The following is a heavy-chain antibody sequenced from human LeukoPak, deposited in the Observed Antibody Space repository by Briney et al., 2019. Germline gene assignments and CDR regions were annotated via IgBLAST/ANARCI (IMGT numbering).Heavy chain of an antibody. CDR2: ISAYNGNT. CDR3: ARGSNRHYLDV. D-gene: IGHD6-13*01. V-gene: IGHV1-18*01. J-gene: IGHJ6*03. Sequence: SVKVSCNASGYTFTSYGISWVRQAPAQGFEWMGWISAYNGNTNYAQKLQGRVTMTTDTSSSTAYMELRSLRSDDTAVYYCARGSNRHYLDVCGKGTTVTVSS. CDR1: GYTFTSYG.